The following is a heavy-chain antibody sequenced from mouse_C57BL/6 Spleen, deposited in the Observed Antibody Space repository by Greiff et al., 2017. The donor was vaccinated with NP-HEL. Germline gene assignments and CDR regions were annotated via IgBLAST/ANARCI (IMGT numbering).Heavy chain of an antibody. CDR3: ARITTVVAPYWYCDV. J-gene: IGHJ1*03. Sequence: VQLQQSGAELVKPGASVKLSCPASGFDIKDYYMHWVKQRTEQGLEWIGRIDPEDGDTKYAPKFQGKATITSDTSSNTAYLQLSSLTSEDTAVYYCARITTVVAPYWYCDVWGTGTTVTVSS. CDR1: GFDIKDYY. V-gene: IGHV14-2*01. D-gene: IGHD1-1*01. CDR2: IDPEDGDT.